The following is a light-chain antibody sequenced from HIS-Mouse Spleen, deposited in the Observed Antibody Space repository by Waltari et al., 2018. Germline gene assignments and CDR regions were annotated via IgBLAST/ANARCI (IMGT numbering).Light chain of an antibody. CDR3: SSYTSSSTWV. V-gene: IGLV2-14*01. CDR2: EVS. Sequence: QSALPQPASVSGSPGQSITISCTGTSSDVGRSNYVPWYQQHPGKAPKLMIYEVSNRPSGVSNRFSGSKSGNTASLTISGLQAEDEADYYCSSYTSSSTWVFGGGTKLTVL. CDR1: SSDVGRSNY. J-gene: IGLJ3*02.